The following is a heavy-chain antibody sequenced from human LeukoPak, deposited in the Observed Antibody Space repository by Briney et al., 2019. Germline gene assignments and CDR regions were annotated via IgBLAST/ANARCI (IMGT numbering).Heavy chain of an antibody. Sequence: PSETLSLTCTVSGGSISSNTYYWSWIRQPPGKGLEWIGSIRYSGRTYYKPSLKSRVTLSVDTSKNQLLLNLRSVTAADTAMYYCAREFNGSPDYVGQETLVTVSS. CDR3: AREFNGSPDY. CDR1: GGSISSNTYY. CDR2: IRYSGRT. J-gene: IGHJ4*02. D-gene: IGHD6-25*01. V-gene: IGHV4-39*02.